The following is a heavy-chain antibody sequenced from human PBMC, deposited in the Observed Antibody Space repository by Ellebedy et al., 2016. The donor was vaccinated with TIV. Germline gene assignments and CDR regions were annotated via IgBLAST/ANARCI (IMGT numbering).Heavy chain of an antibody. V-gene: IGHV3-23*01. CDR1: GFTFSSYA. J-gene: IGHJ6*02. Sequence: PGGSLRLSCAASGFTFSSYAMSWVRQAPGKGLEWVSGFGVSGDSTYYAGSVKGRFTISRDNSRSTLYLQMNSLRAEDSAVYYCAKDMVFGDGKWEIDVWGQGTTVTVSS. CDR2: FGVSGDST. D-gene: IGHD1-26*01. CDR3: AKDMVFGDGKWEIDV.